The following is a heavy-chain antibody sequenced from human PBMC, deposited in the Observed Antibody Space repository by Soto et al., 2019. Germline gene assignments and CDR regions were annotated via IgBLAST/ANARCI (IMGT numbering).Heavy chain of an antibody. CDR2: IIPIFSTT. D-gene: IGHD2-15*01. CDR3: ARDGGSDGYFGNWLDP. Sequence: QGQLVQSGAEVKKPGSSVKVSCKASGGTFSNYAITWVRQAPGQGLECVGRIIPIFSTTNVAQKFQGRVTITADESTTTAYMELSGLGSEDTAVYYCARDGGSDGYFGNWLDPWGQGTLVTVSS. V-gene: IGHV1-69*15. J-gene: IGHJ5*02. CDR1: GGTFSNYA.